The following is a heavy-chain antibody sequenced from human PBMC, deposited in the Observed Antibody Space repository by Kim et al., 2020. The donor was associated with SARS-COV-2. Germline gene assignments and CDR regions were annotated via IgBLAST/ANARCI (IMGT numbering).Heavy chain of an antibody. V-gene: IGHV3-30*18. D-gene: IGHD3-9*01. CDR2: ISYDGSNK. CDR3: AKDLLRYFDWLPYYYYYYGMDV. Sequence: GGSLRLSCAASGFTFSSYGMHWVRQAPGKGLEWVAVISYDGSNKYYADSVKGRFTISRDNSKNTLYLQMNSLRAEETAVYYCAKDLLRYFDWLPYYYYYYGMDVWGQGTTVTVSS. CDR1: GFTFSSYG. J-gene: IGHJ6*02.